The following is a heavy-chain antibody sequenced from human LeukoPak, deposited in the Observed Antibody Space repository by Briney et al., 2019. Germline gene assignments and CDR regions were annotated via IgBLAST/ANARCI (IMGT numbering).Heavy chain of an antibody. V-gene: IGHV3-66*01. Sequence: GGSLRLSCAASGFSVSSNYMTWVRQAPGKGLEGVSVIYSAGHTYYADSAKGRFTISRDNSTNTLYLQMNSLGAEDTAVYFCARGAGERYFDYWGQGTLVTVSS. CDR1: GFSVSSNY. CDR2: IYSAGHT. CDR3: ARGAGERYFDY. J-gene: IGHJ4*02. D-gene: IGHD3-10*01.